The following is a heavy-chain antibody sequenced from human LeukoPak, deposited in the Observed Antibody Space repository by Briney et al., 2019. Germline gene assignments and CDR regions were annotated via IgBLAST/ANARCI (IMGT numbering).Heavy chain of an antibody. CDR1: GGSISSGGYY. V-gene: IGHV4-31*03. CDR3: TRARWGGFYIDY. CDR2: INYSGST. Sequence: SETLSLTCTVSGGSISSGGYYWSWIRQHPGKGLEWIGYINYSGSTYYNPSLKSRVTISADTSKNQFSLKLNSVTAADTAVYYCTRARWGGFYIDYWGQGTLVTVSS. D-gene: IGHD3-3*01. J-gene: IGHJ4*02.